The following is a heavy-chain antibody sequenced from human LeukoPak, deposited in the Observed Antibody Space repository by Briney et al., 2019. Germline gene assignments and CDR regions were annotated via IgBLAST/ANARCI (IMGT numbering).Heavy chain of an antibody. J-gene: IGHJ4*02. CDR1: GFTFSNYA. D-gene: IGHD2-8*01. V-gene: IGHV3-23*01. CDR2: ISGRGVYT. CDR3: AKDRSCTNNICHGHFDY. Sequence: GGSLRLSCAASGFTFSNYAMSLVGQAPGEGLEGVSGISGRGVYTYYADSVKGRFTISRDNAKNTRYLQMNSLRAEDTAVYYCAKDRSCTNNICHGHFDYWGQGTLVTVSS.